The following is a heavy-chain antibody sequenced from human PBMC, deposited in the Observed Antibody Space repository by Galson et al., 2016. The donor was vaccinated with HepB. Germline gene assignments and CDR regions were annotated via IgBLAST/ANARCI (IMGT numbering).Heavy chain of an antibody. J-gene: IGHJ4*02. CDR1: GFTFSSYS. Sequence: SLRLSCAAPGFTFSSYSMNWVRQAPGKGLEWVSSIGSSSSYIYYADSVKGRFTISRDNAKNSLYLQMNSLRAEDTAVYYCARGDIVGAIFDYWGQGTLVTVSS. CDR2: IGSSSSYI. CDR3: ARGDIVGAIFDY. V-gene: IGHV3-21*01. D-gene: IGHD1-26*01.